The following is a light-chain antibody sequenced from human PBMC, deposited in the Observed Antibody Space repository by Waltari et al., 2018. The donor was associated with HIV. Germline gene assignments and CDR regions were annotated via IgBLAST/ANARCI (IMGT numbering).Light chain of an antibody. V-gene: IGKV1D-16*01. J-gene: IGKJ4*01. CDR3: QQYNAYPLT. CDR2: AAS. CDR1: HDISTW. Sequence: DIQMNQYPSSLHASVGARVPITCRASHDISTWLAWYQQKPEKAPKSLIYAASNLQSGVPSRFSGSGSGTDFTLTISSLQPEDFATYYCQQYNAYPLTFGGGTKVEIK.